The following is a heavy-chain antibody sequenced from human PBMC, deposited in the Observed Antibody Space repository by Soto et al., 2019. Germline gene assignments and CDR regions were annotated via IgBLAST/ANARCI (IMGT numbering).Heavy chain of an antibody. CDR3: AKVNSIVGDGDHDY. CDR2: ISSSGDIP. Sequence: EVQLLESGGGLVQPGGTLRLSCAASGFTFTTYAMSWVRQPPGKGLEWVSGISSSGDIPYYADSVKGRFTISRDQSKKTVYLQMNSLRAEDTALYYCAKVNSIVGDGDHDYWGQGTLVSVSS. V-gene: IGHV3-23*01. D-gene: IGHD4-17*01. J-gene: IGHJ4*02. CDR1: GFTFTTYA.